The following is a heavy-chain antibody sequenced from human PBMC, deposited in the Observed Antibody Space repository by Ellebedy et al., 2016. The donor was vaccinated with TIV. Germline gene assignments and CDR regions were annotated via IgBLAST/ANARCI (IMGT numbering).Heavy chain of an antibody. CDR1: GFTFSSYG. J-gene: IGHJ6*02. CDR3: ARAQAPSFWSGFLDYGLDV. D-gene: IGHD3-3*01. Sequence: GGSLRLXCVASGFTFSSYGMHWVRQAPGKGLEWVAVIWFDGSNKYYADSVKGRFTISRDNSKNTLYLQMNSLRAEDTSVYYCARAQAPSFWSGFLDYGLDVWGQGTTVTVSS. CDR2: IWFDGSNK. V-gene: IGHV3-33*01.